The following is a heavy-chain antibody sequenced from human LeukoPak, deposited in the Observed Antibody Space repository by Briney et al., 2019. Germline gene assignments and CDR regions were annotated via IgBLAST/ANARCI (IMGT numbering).Heavy chain of an antibody. V-gene: IGHV5-51*01. CDR1: GYSFSNYW. CDR3: ARQDHSSSWNWFDP. J-gene: IGHJ5*02. D-gene: IGHD6-13*01. Sequence: GESLKISCKGFGYSFSNYWIGWVRQMPGKGLEWMGIIYPGASDTRYSPSFQGQVTISADKSISNAYLQWSSLKASDTAMHYCARQDHSSSWNWFDPWGQGTLVIVSS. CDR2: IYPGASDT.